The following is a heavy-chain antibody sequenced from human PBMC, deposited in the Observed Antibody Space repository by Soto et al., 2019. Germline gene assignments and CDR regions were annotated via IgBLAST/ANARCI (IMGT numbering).Heavy chain of an antibody. CDR3: ARDQPGYSYGYGLGY. Sequence: EVQRVESGGGLVKPGGSLRLSCAASGFTFSSYSMNLVRQAPGKGLEWVSSISSSSSYIYYADSVKGRFTISRDNAKNSLYLQMNSLRAEDTAVYYCARDQPGYSYGYGLGYWGQGTLVTVSS. V-gene: IGHV3-21*01. J-gene: IGHJ4*02. CDR1: GFTFSSYS. D-gene: IGHD5-18*01. CDR2: ISSSSSYI.